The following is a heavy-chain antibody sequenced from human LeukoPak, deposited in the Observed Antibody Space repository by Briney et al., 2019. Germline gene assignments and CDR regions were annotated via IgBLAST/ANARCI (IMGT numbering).Heavy chain of an antibody. J-gene: IGHJ5*02. CDR2: ILYSGDT. V-gene: IGHV4-39*07. CDR1: GGSISSSNYY. CDR3: VRLTIFGVLTINWFDP. Sequence: SETLSLTCTVSGGSISSSNYYWGWIRQPPGKGLEWIGSILYSGDTHYNPSFKSRATISVDTSKNQFSLKLTSVTAADTAVYYRVRLTIFGVLTINWFDPWGQGTLVTVSS. D-gene: IGHD3-3*02.